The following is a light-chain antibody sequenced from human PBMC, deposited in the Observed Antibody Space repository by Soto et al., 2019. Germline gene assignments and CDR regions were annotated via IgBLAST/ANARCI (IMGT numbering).Light chain of an antibody. Sequence: QPVLTQSPSASASLGASVKLTCTLSSGHSSYAIAWHQQQPEKGARYLMKLNSDGSHSKGDGIPDRFSGSSSGAERYLTISSLQSEDEADYYCQTWGTGVAFGGGTKLTVL. CDR2: LNSDGSH. V-gene: IGLV4-69*01. CDR3: QTWGTGVA. CDR1: SGHSSYA. J-gene: IGLJ2*01.